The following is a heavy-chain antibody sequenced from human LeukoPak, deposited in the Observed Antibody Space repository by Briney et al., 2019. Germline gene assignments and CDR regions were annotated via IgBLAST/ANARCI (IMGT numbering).Heavy chain of an antibody. CDR2: ISSSSSYT. Sequence: GGSLRLSCAASGFTFSSYSMNWVRQAPGKGLEWVSYISSSSSYTNYADSVKGRFTISRDNAKNSLYLQMNSLRAEDTAVYYCARTYCSGGSCPDYWGQGTLVTVSS. CDR3: ARTYCSGGSCPDY. CDR1: GFTFSSYS. V-gene: IGHV3-21*05. J-gene: IGHJ4*02. D-gene: IGHD2-15*01.